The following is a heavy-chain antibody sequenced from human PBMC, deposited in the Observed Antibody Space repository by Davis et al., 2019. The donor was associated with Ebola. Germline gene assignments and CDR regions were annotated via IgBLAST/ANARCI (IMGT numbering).Heavy chain of an antibody. CDR2: INHSGST. V-gene: IGHV4-34*01. D-gene: IGHD3-3*01. Sequence: PSETLSLTCAVYGGSFSGYYWSWIRQPPGKGLEWIGEINHSGSTNYNPSLKSRVTISVDTSKNQFSLKLSSVTAADTAVYYCARGRNDFWSGYYGYWGQGTLVTVSS. CDR3: ARGRNDFWSGYYGY. CDR1: GGSFSGYY. J-gene: IGHJ4*02.